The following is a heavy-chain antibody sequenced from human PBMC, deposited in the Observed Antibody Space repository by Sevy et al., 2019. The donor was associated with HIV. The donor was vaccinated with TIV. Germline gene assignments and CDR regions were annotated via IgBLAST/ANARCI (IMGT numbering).Heavy chain of an antibody. J-gene: IGHJ6*02. D-gene: IGHD2-2*01. CDR3: ARHGPVQAAPLLDLIPGASYYGVDV. Sequence: GESLKISCKGSGYNFTNFWLAWVRQMPGKGLEWMGFIYPGDSDIRLSPSFQGQVTISVDKSVSTAYLEWGSLRASDSAMYFCARHGPVQAAPLLDLIPGASYYGVDVWGQGTTVTVSS. CDR1: GYNFTNFW. V-gene: IGHV5-51*01. CDR2: IYPGDSDI.